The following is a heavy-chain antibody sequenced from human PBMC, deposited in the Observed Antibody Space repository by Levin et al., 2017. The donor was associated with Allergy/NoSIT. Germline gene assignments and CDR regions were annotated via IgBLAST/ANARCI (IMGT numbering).Heavy chain of an antibody. CDR3: VKDIQTPEAPGMVLQF. J-gene: IGHJ1*01. CDR2: ISWNSAKI. CDR1: GFTFDNYA. Sequence: SLKISCAASGFTFDNYAMHWVRQPPGKGLEWVSGISWNSAKIGYGDSVKGRFTISRDNAKNFLYLQMNSLRAEDTAFYYCVKDIQTPEAPGMVLQFWGQGTLVMVSS. V-gene: IGHV3-9*01. D-gene: IGHD4-11*01.